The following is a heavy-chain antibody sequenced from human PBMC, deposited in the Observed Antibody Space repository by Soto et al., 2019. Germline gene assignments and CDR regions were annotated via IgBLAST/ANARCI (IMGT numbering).Heavy chain of an antibody. CDR3: AKVLQFRPYYGMDV. CDR2: ISGSGGST. D-gene: IGHD1-1*01. Sequence: GGSLRLSCAASGFTFSSYAMSWVRQAPGKGLEWVSAISGSGGSTYYADSVKGRFTISRDNSKNTLYLQMNSLRAEDTAVYYCAKVLQFRPYYGMDVWGQGTTVTVSS. V-gene: IGHV3-23*01. CDR1: GFTFSSYA. J-gene: IGHJ6*02.